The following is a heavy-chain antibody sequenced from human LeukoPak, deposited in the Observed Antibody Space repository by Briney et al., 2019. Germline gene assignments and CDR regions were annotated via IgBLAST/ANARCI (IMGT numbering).Heavy chain of an antibody. CDR1: GGSFSGYY. Sequence: SETLSLTCAVYGGSFSGYYWSWIRQPPGKGLEWIGEINHSGSTNYNPSPKSRVTISVDTSKNQFSLKLSSVTAADTAVYYCARANYDILTGYRRLKYYYGMDVWGKGTTVTVSS. V-gene: IGHV4-34*01. J-gene: IGHJ6*04. D-gene: IGHD3-9*01. CDR2: INHSGST. CDR3: ARANYDILTGYRRLKYYYGMDV.